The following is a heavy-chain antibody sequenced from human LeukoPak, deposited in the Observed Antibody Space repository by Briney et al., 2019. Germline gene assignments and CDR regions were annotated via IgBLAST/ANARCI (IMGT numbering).Heavy chain of an antibody. V-gene: IGHV4-39*07. CDR3: ATDPSYYDSSGYYFDY. CDR2: LYYTGTT. CDR1: GGSISSSSYY. J-gene: IGHJ4*02. Sequence: PSETLSLTCTVSGGSISSSSYYWGWIRQPPGKGLEWIGILYYTGTTYYNPSLKSRVTMSLDTSKNQFSLKLSSVTAADTAVYYCATDPSYYDSSGYYFDYWGQGTLVTVSS. D-gene: IGHD3-22*01.